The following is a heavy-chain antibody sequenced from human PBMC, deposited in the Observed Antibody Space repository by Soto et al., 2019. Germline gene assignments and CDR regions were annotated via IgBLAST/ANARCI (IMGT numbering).Heavy chain of an antibody. Sequence: QVQLVESGGGVVQPGRSLRLSCVASGFSFTTYPMHWVRQAPGRGLEWVAVISYDGKNKYYGDSVKGRFTISRDNSKNTLYLEMNNLRGEDTAVFYCASGGNRPRWYYFDYWGQGVLVTVSS. CDR3: ASGGNRPRWYYFDY. J-gene: IGHJ4*02. D-gene: IGHD1-20*01. V-gene: IGHV3-30*04. CDR2: ISYDGKNK. CDR1: GFSFTTYP.